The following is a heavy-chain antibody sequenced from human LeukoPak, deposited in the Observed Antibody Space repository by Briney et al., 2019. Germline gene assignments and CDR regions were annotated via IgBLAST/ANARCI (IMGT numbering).Heavy chain of an antibody. V-gene: IGHV7-4-1*02. Sequence: ASVKVSCKASGYIFTGYYMHWVRQAPGQGLEWMGWINTNTGNPTYAQGFTGRFVFSLDTSVSTAYLQISSLKAEDTGVYYCARDQSSSWSSYYYMDVWGKGTTVTVSS. CDR2: INTNTGNP. CDR1: GYIFTGYY. CDR3: ARDQSSSWSSYYYMDV. J-gene: IGHJ6*03. D-gene: IGHD6-13*01.